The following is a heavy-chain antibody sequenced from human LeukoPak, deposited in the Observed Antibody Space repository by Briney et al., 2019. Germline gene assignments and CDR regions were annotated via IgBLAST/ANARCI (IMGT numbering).Heavy chain of an antibody. CDR1: GFTLSSYW. Sequence: GGSLRLSCAASGFTLSSYWMHWVRQAPGKGPVWVSRINSDGSSTSYADSVKGRFTISRDNAKNTLYLQMNSLRAEDTAVYYCASWYDWNDFDYWGQGTLVTVSS. D-gene: IGHD1-1*01. CDR3: ASWYDWNDFDY. CDR2: INSDGSST. V-gene: IGHV3-74*01. J-gene: IGHJ4*02.